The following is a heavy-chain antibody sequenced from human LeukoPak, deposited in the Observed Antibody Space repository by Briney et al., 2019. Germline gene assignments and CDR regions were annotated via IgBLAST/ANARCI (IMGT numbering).Heavy chain of an antibody. D-gene: IGHD2-21*02. CDR3: SRGQKTAFDY. J-gene: IGHJ4*02. CDR1: GDNVYSGSVA. V-gene: IGHV6-1*01. Sequence: SQTLTLTCAISGDNVYSGSVAWNWIRQSSSSGLEWLGRTYYRSKWYNDYAPSVKSRITVNLDTSKMELSLQLKSLTPEDTAVYYCSRGQKTAFDYWGQGTLVTVSS. CDR2: TYYRSKWYN.